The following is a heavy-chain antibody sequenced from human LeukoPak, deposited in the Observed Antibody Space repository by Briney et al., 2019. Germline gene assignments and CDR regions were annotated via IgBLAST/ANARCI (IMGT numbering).Heavy chain of an antibody. Sequence: PGRSLRLSCAASGFTFSSYGMHWVPQAPGKGLEWVAVIWYDGSNKYYADSVKGRFTISRDNSKNTLYLQMNSLRAEDTAVYYCARLGYYDSSGYGPFDYWGQGTLVTVSS. D-gene: IGHD3-22*01. CDR1: GFTFSSYG. J-gene: IGHJ4*02. CDR3: ARLGYYDSSGYGPFDY. CDR2: IWYDGSNK. V-gene: IGHV3-33*08.